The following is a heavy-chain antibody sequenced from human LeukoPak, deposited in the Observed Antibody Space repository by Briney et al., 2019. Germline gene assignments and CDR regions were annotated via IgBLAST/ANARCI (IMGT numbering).Heavy chain of an antibody. CDR1: GYTFTSYG. D-gene: IGHD3-3*01. V-gene: IGHV1-69*13. J-gene: IGHJ6*02. CDR3: ARDFWSGYPAYYYYGMDV. Sequence: ASVKVSCKASGYTFTSYGISWVRQAPGQGLEWMGGIIPIFGTANYAQKFQGRVTITADESTSTAYMELSSLRSEDTAVYYCARDFWSGYPAYYYYGMDVWGQGTTVTVSS. CDR2: IIPIFGTA.